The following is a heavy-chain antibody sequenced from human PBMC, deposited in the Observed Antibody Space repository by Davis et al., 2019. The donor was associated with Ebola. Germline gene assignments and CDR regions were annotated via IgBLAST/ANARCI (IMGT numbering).Heavy chain of an antibody. V-gene: IGHV5-51*01. J-gene: IGHJ5*02. D-gene: IGHD2-2*01. Sequence: GGSLRLSCKASGYRFTNYWIGWVRQMPGRGLQWMGIIYPDDSDTIYSPSFQGQVTISADKSISTAYLQWSSLKASDTAMYYCARQGYCNSTSCNNWFDPWGQGTLVTVSS. CDR2: IYPDDSDT. CDR3: ARQGYCNSTSCNNWFDP. CDR1: GYRFTNYW.